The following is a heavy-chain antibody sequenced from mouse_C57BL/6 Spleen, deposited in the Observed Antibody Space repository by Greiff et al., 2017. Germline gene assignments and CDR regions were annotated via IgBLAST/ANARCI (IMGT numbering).Heavy chain of an antibody. J-gene: IGHJ4*01. CDR2: IWSGGST. D-gene: IGHD1-1*01. V-gene: IGHV2-2*01. Sequence: VQLQQSGPGLVQPSQSLSITCTVSGFSLTSYGVHWVRQSPGKGLEWLGVIWSGGSTDYNAAFISRLSISKDNSKSQVFFKMNSLQAEDTAIYYCARGAGSQRMDAMDYGGQGTSVTVSS. CDR3: ARGAGSQRMDAMDY. CDR1: GFSLTSYG.